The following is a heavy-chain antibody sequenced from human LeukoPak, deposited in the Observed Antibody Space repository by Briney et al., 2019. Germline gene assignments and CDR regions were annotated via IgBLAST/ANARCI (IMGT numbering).Heavy chain of an antibody. CDR1: GFSFSIYA. Sequence: GGSLRLSCAASGFSFSIYAMSWVRQAPGKGLEWVSAISGSGGSTYYAGSVKGRFTISRDNSKSTLYLQMNSLRAEDTAIYYCAKSSRRYCTNGICYDASADYFDSWGQGTLVTVSS. CDR2: ISGSGGST. CDR3: AKSSRRYCTNGICYDASADYFDS. J-gene: IGHJ4*02. D-gene: IGHD2-8*01. V-gene: IGHV3-23*01.